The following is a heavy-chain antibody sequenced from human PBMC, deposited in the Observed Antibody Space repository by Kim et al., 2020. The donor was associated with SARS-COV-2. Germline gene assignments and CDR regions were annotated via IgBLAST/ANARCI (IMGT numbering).Heavy chain of an antibody. Sequence: GESLKISCKGSEYPFSNYWIAWVRQMPGKSLEWMGIVYPGDSDTRYNPSFQGQVTISADKSIDTAYLQWRSLKASDTAIYYCARQSGLHGPFDYWGQGTLVTVSS. CDR2: VYPGDSDT. CDR1: EYPFSNYW. D-gene: IGHD3-3*01. CDR3: ARQSGLHGPFDY. V-gene: IGHV5-51*01. J-gene: IGHJ4*02.